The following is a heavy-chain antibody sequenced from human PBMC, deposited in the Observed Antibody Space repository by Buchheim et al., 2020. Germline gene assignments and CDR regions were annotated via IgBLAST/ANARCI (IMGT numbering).Heavy chain of an antibody. V-gene: IGHV3-30*18. J-gene: IGHJ6*02. CDR2: ISYDGSNK. CDR1: GFTFSSYG. Sequence: QVQLVESGGGVVQPGRSLRLSCAASGFTFSSYGMHWVRQAPGKGLEWVAVISYDGSNKYYADSVQGRFTISRDNSKNTLYLQMNSLRAEDTAVYYCAKDRGYSYYYGMDVWGQGTT. D-gene: IGHD5-18*01. CDR3: AKDRGYSYYYGMDV.